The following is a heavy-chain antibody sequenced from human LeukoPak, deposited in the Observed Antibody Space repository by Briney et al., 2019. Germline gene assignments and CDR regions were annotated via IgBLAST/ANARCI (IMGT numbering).Heavy chain of an antibody. J-gene: IGHJ4*02. D-gene: IGHD1-26*01. CDR1: GFTFSSYW. V-gene: IGHV3-7*01. CDR3: ARASVSFLVY. CDR2: IKQDGSEK. Sequence: GGSLRLSCAASGFTFSSYWMSWVRQAPGKGLEWVANIKQDGSEKYYVASVKGRFTISRDNAKNSLYLQRISLRAEDTAVYYCARASVSFLVYWGQGTLVTVSS.